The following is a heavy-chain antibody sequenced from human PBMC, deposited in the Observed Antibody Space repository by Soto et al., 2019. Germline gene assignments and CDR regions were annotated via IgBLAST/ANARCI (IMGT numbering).Heavy chain of an antibody. CDR3: ATRASGSYVDY. CDR1: GFTFSSYG. D-gene: IGHD1-26*01. CDR2: ISYDGSNK. J-gene: IGHJ4*02. Sequence: PGGSLRLSCAASGFTFSSYGMHWVRQAPGKGLEWVAVISYDGSNKYYADSVKGRFTISRDNSKNTLYLQMNSLRAEDTAVYYCATRASGSYVDYWGQGTLVTVSS. V-gene: IGHV3-30*03.